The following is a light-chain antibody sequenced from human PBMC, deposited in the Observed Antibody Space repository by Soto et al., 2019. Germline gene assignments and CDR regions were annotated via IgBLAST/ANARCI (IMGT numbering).Light chain of an antibody. V-gene: IGKV3-11*01. CDR3: QQRSNWPPSLT. CDR2: DAS. Sequence: IGLAKASGPLSLSSGGNGTPSRKSKPSCSRHLARYQQEPGQAPRVLIYDASNRATGIPARFSGSGSGTDFTLTISSLEPEDFAVYYCQQRSNWPPSLTFGGGTKVEIK. CDR1: PSCSRH. J-gene: IGKJ4*01.